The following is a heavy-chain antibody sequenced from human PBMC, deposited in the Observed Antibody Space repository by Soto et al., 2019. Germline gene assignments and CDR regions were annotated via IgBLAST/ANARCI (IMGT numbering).Heavy chain of an antibody. Sequence: SETLSLTCAVYGGSFSGYYWSWIRQPPGKGLEWIGEINHSGSTNYNPSLKSRVTISVDTSKNQFSLKLSSVTAADTAVYYCARGHGLGAKYFDYWGQGTLVTVSS. CDR1: GGSFSGYY. CDR3: ARGHGLGAKYFDY. CDR2: INHSGST. V-gene: IGHV4-34*01. J-gene: IGHJ4*02. D-gene: IGHD1-26*01.